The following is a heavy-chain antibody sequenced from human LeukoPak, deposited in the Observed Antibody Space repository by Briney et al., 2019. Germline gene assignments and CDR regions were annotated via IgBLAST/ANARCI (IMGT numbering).Heavy chain of an antibody. V-gene: IGHV1-69*13. CDR1: GYTFTGYY. J-gene: IGHJ4*02. D-gene: IGHD1-20*01. Sequence: SVKVSCKASGYTFTGYYMHWVRQAPGQGLEWMGGIIPIFGTANYAQKFQGRVTITADESTSTAYMELSSLRSKDTAVYYCARARLTGRNYFDYWGQGTLVTVSS. CDR2: IIPIFGTA. CDR3: ARARLTGRNYFDY.